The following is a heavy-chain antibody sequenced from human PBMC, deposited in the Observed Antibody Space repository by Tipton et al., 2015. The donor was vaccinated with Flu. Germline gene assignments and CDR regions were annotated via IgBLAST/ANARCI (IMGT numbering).Heavy chain of an antibody. J-gene: IGHJ4*02. V-gene: IGHV3-23*01. CDR2: ISGSGGST. CDR3: AKAKDIVVVVAATPYFDY. CDR1: GFTFSSYA. D-gene: IGHD2-15*01. Sequence: GSLRLSCAASGFTFSSYAMSWVRQAPGKGLEWVSAISGSGGSTYYADSVKGRFTISRDNSKNTLYLQMNSLRAEETAVYYCAKAKDIVVVVAATPYFDYWGQGTLVTVSS.